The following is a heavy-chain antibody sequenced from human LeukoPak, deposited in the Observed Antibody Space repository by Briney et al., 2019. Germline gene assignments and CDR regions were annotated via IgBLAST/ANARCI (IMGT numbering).Heavy chain of an antibody. J-gene: IGHJ3*02. CDR2: IYHSGST. CDR3: ARPSILYGDQAGDAFDI. CDR1: GGSISSSSYY. Sequence: SETLSLTCTVSGGSISSSSYYWGWIRQPPGKGLEWIGSIYHSGSTYYNPSPKSRVTISVDTSKNQFSLKLSSVTAADTAVYYCARPSILYGDQAGDAFDIWGQGTMVTVSS. V-gene: IGHV4-39*07. D-gene: IGHD4-17*01.